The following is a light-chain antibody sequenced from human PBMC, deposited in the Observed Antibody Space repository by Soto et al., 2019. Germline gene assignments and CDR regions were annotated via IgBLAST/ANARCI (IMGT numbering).Light chain of an antibody. J-gene: IGKJ4*01. V-gene: IGKV3-20*01. CDR2: GAS. Sequence: EIVLTQSPGTLSLSPGERATLSCGASQSVSSNYLAWYQNKPGQAPRLLIYGASSRATAIPDRFSGSGSGTDFTLTITRLEPEDFAVYYCQQDGTSPLTFGGGTKIQIK. CDR3: QQDGTSPLT. CDR1: QSVSSNY.